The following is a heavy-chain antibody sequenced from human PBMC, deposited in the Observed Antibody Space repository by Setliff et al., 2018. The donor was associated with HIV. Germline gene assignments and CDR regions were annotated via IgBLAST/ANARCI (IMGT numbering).Heavy chain of an antibody. J-gene: IGHJ4*02. D-gene: IGHD2-15*01. CDR3: ARDSSASRTPPLH. CDR2: ISAYNDNT. Sequence: ASVKVSCKASGYIFTNYGINWVRQAPGQGLEWMGWISAYNDNTNYAQNLQDRVTMTTDTSTSTGYMELRSLRSDDTAVYYCARDSSASRTPPLHWGQGTLVT. V-gene: IGHV1-18*01. CDR1: GYIFTNYG.